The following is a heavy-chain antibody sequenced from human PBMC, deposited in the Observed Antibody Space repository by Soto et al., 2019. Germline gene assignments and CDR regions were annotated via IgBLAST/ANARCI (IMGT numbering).Heavy chain of an antibody. J-gene: IGHJ4*02. CDR1: GGSISSGGYY. D-gene: IGHD1-1*01. Sequence: TLSLTCTVSGGSISSGGYYWTWIRQHPVRGLEWIGYIYTSGNSFYHPSLKSRLTISLDTSKNQFSLNLRSVTAADTAVYYCARSQMATTGPYFDYWGLGTLVTVSS. CDR2: IYTSGNS. CDR3: ARSQMATTGPYFDY. V-gene: IGHV4-31*03.